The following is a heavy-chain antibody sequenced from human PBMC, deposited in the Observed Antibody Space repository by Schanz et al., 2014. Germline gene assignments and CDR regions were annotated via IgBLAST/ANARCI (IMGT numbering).Heavy chain of an antibody. D-gene: IGHD3-22*01. CDR3: ARGREVVAKIFDV. CDR2: MIGSGSSV. CDR1: GFTFRSYN. J-gene: IGHJ3*01. Sequence: EVQLVESGGGLVKPGGSLRLSCVVSGFTFRSYNMNWVRQAPGKGLEWVSRMIGSGSSVFYADSVKGRFTISRDNAKNSLYLQMNSLRAEDTGVYYCARGREVVAKIFDVWGQGTMVTVSS. V-gene: IGHV3-21*02.